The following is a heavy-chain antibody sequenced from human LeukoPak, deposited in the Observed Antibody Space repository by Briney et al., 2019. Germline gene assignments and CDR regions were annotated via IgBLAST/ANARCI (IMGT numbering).Heavy chain of an antibody. CDR2: INPDTGGT. CDR3: ARGPRYISGRYAESFSIDY. CDR1: GYSFNGYY. Sequence: ASVKISCKASGYSFNGYYLHWLRQAPGQAFEWMGWINPDTGGTNCVHKFQGRVTMTRDTSISAAYMELSSLRSGDTAIYYCARGPRYISGRYAESFSIDYWGQGTLVTVSS. V-gene: IGHV1-2*02. D-gene: IGHD6-19*01. J-gene: IGHJ4*02.